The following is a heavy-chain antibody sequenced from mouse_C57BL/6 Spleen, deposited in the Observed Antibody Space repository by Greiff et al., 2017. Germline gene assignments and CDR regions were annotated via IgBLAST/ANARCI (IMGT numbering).Heavy chain of an antibody. D-gene: IGHD1-1*01. J-gene: IGHJ4*01. CDR1: GFTFSDYG. CDR3: AKYYYGSSLYYYAMDD. Sequence: EVKLMESGGGLVKPGGSLKLSCAASGFTFSDYGMNWVRQAPEKGLEWVAYISSGSSTIYYADTVKGRFTISRDNAKNTLFLQMTSLRSEDTAMYYCAKYYYGSSLYYYAMDDWGQGTSVTVSS. V-gene: IGHV5-17*01. CDR2: ISSGSSTI.